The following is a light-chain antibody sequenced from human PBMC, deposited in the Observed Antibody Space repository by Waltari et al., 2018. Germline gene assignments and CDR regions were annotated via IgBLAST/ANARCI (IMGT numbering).Light chain of an antibody. J-gene: IGLJ3*02. CDR2: GSS. V-gene: IGLV1-40*01. CDR1: GSNIGAGYD. CDR3: QSYDTSLSVV. Sequence: QSVLTQPPSVSGAPGQRVTISCTGSGSNIGAGYDVHWYQQLPRAAPKLLIYGSSTRPLWVPDRFFGSTAGTSASLTITGLQAEDEADYYCQSYDTSLSVVFGGGTKLTVL.